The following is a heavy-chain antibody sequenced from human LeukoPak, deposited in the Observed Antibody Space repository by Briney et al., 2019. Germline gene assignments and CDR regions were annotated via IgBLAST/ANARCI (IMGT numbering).Heavy chain of an antibody. D-gene: IGHD1-26*01. J-gene: IGHJ4*02. CDR3: ARTGTYAPGDY. CDR1: GYSFTSYW. V-gene: IGHV5-51*01. Sequence: GESLKISCKGSGYSFTSYWIGWVRQMPGKGLEWMGIIYPGDSETRYSPSFQGQVTISADKSINTAYLQWSSLRASNTAIYYCARTGTYAPGDYWGQGTLVTVSS. CDR2: IYPGDSET.